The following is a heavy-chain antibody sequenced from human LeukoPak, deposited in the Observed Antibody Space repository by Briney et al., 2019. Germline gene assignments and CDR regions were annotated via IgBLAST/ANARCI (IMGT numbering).Heavy chain of an antibody. J-gene: IGHJ4*02. CDR1: GFTFSSYS. D-gene: IGHD3-3*01. Sequence: GGSLRLSCAASGFTFSSYSMNWVRQAPGKGLEWVSSISSSSSYIYYADSVKGRFTISRDNAKNSLYLQVNSLRAEDTAVYYCARAYTGVLRFLEWLLPLDYWGQGTLVTVSS. CDR2: ISSSSSYI. V-gene: IGHV3-21*01. CDR3: ARAYTGVLRFLEWLLPLDY.